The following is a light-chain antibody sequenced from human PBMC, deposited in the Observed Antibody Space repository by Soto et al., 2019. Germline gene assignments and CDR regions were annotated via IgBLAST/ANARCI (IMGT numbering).Light chain of an antibody. CDR3: QQRSSWPLT. J-gene: IGKJ4*01. CDR2: DAS. Sequence: EIVLTQSPATLSLSPGDSATLSCRASQSFRSYLAWYQQKRGQAPRLLIYDASNRATGIPARFSGSGSGTDFSLTIISLDPEDFAVHYCQQRSSWPLTFGGGTEVEIK. V-gene: IGKV3-11*01. CDR1: QSFRSY.